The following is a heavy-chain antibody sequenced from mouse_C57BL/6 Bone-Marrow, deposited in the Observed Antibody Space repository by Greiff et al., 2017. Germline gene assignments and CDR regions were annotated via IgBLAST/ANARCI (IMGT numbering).Heavy chain of an antibody. CDR2: ISSGSSTI. Sequence: EVKVVESGGGLVKPGGSLKLSCAASGFTFSDYGMHWVRQAPEKGLEWVAYISSGSSTIYYADTVKGRFTISRDNAKNTLFLQMTSLRSEDTAMYYCARYYGSSLFAYWGQGTLVTVSA. D-gene: IGHD1-1*01. V-gene: IGHV5-17*01. CDR1: GFTFSDYG. CDR3: ARYYGSSLFAY. J-gene: IGHJ3*01.